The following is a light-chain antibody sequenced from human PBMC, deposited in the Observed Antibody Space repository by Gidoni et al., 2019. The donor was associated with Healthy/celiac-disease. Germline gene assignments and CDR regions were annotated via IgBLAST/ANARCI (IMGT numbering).Light chain of an antibody. CDR1: QDISNY. CDR3: QQYDNLPIT. CDR2: DAS. J-gene: IGKJ5*01. Sequence: DIKMTQSPSSLSSSVGDRVTITCQASQDISNYLNWYQQKPGKAPKLLIYDASNLETGVPSRFSGSGSGTDFTFTISSLQPEYIATYYCQQYDNLPITFGQGTRLEIK. V-gene: IGKV1-33*01.